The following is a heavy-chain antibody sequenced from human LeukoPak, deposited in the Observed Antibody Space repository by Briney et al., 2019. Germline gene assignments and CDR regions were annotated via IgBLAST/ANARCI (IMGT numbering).Heavy chain of an antibody. CDR2: ISYSGST. CDR3: ARLFLYSSSWLATNVLDR. D-gene: IGHD6-13*01. CDR1: GDSKSSSTYY. Sequence: SETLSLTCTVSGDSKSSSTYYGRWIRQPPGKGLEWIGSISYSGSTYYNPSLKSRVSISVDTSKNQFSLRLSSVAAADTAVYYCARLFLYSSSWLATNVLDRSGQGNLVTVSS. V-gene: IGHV4-39*01. J-gene: IGHJ5*02.